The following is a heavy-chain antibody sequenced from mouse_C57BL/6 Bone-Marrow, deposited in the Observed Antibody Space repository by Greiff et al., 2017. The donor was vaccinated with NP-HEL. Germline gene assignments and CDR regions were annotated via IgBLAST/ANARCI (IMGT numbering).Heavy chain of an antibody. D-gene: IGHD2-5*01. Sequence: VQLQQSGAELVRPGASVKLSCTASGFNIKDDYMHWVQQRPEQGLEWIGWIDPENGDTEYASKFQGKATITADTSSNTAYLQLSSLTSEDTAVYYCTTYYSNPYFDVWGTGTTVTVSS. CDR1: GFNIKDDY. V-gene: IGHV14-4*01. CDR2: IDPENGDT. CDR3: TTYYSNPYFDV. J-gene: IGHJ1*03.